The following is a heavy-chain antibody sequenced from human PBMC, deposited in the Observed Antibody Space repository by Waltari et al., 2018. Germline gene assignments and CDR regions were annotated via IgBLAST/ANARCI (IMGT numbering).Heavy chain of an antibody. V-gene: IGHV4-39*01. D-gene: IGHD6-13*01. Sequence: QLQLQESGPGLVKPSETLSLTCTVPGGSISSSSYYWGWIRQPPGKGLAWIGSIYYSGSPYYNPSLKSRVTISVDTSKNQFSLKLSSVTAADTAVYYCARSRSSSWTAFDYWGQGTLVTVSS. J-gene: IGHJ4*02. CDR2: IYYSGSP. CDR3: ARSRSSSWTAFDY. CDR1: GGSISSSSYY.